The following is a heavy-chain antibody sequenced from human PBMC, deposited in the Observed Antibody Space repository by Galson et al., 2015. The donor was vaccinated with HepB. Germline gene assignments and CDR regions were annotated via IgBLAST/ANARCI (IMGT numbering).Heavy chain of an antibody. V-gene: IGHV3-11*06. J-gene: IGHJ6*02. CDR3: ARAFLSRMTPDVYYYYGMDV. CDR1: GFTLSDYY. D-gene: IGHD3-3*02. CDR2: ISSSSSYT. Sequence: SLRLSCAASGFTLSDYYMSWIRQAPGKGLEWVSYISSSSSYTNYADSVKGRFTISRDNAKNSLYLQMNSLRAEDTAVYYCARAFLSRMTPDVYYYYGMDVWGQGTTVTVSS.